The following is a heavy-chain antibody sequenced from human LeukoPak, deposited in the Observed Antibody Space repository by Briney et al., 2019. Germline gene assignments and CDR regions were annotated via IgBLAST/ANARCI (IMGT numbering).Heavy chain of an antibody. CDR2: ISGSGGST. CDR3: AKDVDYYDSSFDFDY. D-gene: IGHD3-22*01. Sequence: GESLRLSCAASGFTSSSYAMSWVRQAPGKGLEWVSAISGSGGSTYYADSVKGRFTISRDNSKNTLYLQMNSLRAEDTAVYYCAKDVDYYDSSFDFDYWGQGTPVTVSS. V-gene: IGHV3-23*01. CDR1: GFTSSSYA. J-gene: IGHJ4*02.